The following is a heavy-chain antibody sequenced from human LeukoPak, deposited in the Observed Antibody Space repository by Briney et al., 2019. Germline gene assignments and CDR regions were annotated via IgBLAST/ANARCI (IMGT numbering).Heavy chain of an antibody. CDR1: GYTFTSYG. CDR2: ISAYNGNT. V-gene: IGHV1-18*01. J-gene: IGHJ4*02. D-gene: IGHD3-16*01. CDR3: ARDRIMITFGGVIPDY. Sequence: ASVKVSCKAFGYTFTSYGISWVRQAPGQGLEWMGWISAYNGNTNYAQKLQGRVTMTTDTSTGTAYMELRSLRSDDTAVYYCARDRIMITFGGVIPDYWGQGTLVTVSS.